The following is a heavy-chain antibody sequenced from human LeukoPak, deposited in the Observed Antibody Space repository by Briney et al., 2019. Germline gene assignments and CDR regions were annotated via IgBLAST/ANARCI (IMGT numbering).Heavy chain of an antibody. Sequence: GASVKVSCKASGYTFTGYYMHWVRQAPGQGLEWMGWIHPRRGGTNYEQKFQGRVTMTRDTSISTAALDLSSLRSDNPSVDDSARYGDYGTGSYYRGCIDSWGQGTPVTVSP. D-gene: IGHD3-10*01. V-gene: IGHV1-2*02. CDR3: ARYGDYGTGSYYRGCIDS. J-gene: IGHJ4*02. CDR2: IHPRRGGT. CDR1: GYTFTGYY.